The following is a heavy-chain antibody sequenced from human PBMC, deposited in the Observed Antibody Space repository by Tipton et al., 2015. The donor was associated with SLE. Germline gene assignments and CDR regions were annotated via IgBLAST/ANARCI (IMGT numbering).Heavy chain of an antibody. CDR1: GFIFSSTW. CDR2: IKGDGSEK. J-gene: IGHJ4*02. D-gene: IGHD4/OR15-4a*01. CDR3: GANIPPRCPAF. V-gene: IGHV3-7*01. Sequence: SLRLSCAASGFIFSSTWMTWVRQAPGKGLEWVANIKGDGSEKHYVDSVKGRCTISRDNAENSVYLEMSSLKAEDTALYYCGANIPPRCPAFWGQGTLVTVSS.